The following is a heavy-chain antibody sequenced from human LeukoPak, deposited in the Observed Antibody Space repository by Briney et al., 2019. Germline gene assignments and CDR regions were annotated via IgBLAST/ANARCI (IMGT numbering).Heavy chain of an antibody. CDR3: AREDGYNFRVIDY. CDR1: GVSISSYY. J-gene: IGHJ4*02. Sequence: SETLSLTCTVSGVSISSYYWIWIRQPPGKGLEWIGYVYYSGSTNYNPSLKSRVSISVDTSKNQFSLNLSSVTATDTAVYYCAREDGYNFRVIDYWGQGTLVTVSS. D-gene: IGHD5-24*01. V-gene: IGHV4-59*01. CDR2: VYYSGST.